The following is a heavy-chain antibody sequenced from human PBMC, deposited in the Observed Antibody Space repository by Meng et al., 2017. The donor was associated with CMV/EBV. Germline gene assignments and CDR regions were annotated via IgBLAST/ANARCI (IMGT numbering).Heavy chain of an antibody. V-gene: IGHV3-74*01. CDR3: ARLERLLVHPYYYYGMDV. CDR2: INSDGSST. J-gene: IGHJ6*02. Sequence: GGSLRLSCAVYGGSFSGYEMNWVRQAPGKGLVWVSRINSDGSSTSYADSVKGRFTISRDNAKNTLYLQMNSLRAEDTAVYYCARLERLLVHPYYYYGMDVWGQGTTVTVSS. D-gene: IGHD6-6*01. CDR1: GGSFSGYE.